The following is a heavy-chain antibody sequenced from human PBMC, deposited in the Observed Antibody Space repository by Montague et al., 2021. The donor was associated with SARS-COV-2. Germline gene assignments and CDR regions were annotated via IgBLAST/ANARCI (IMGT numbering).Heavy chain of an antibody. J-gene: IGHJ6*02. CDR3: ARGQPPRITFGGIISYGLDV. V-gene: IGHV4-34*01. CDR1: GGSFSGYY. CDR2: INHSGST. Sequence: SETLSLTCAAYGGSFSGYYWTWIRQPPGKGLEWIGEINHSGSTNYNPPHKSRVTISVDTSKNQFSLKLRSVTAADTAVYYCARGQPPRITFGGIISYGLDVWGQGTTVTVSS. D-gene: IGHD3-16*02.